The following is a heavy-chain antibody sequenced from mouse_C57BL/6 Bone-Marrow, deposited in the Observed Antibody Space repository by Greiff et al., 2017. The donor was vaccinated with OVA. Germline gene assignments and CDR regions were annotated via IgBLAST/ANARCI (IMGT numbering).Heavy chain of an antibody. CDR1: GFTFSSYD. CDR3: ARHGDWVDY. CDR2: ISSGGSYT. D-gene: IGHD4-1*01. J-gene: IGHJ2*01. Sequence: EVMLVESGGDLVKPGGSLKLSCAASGFTFSSYDMSWVRQTPDKRLEWVATISSGGSYTYYPDSVKGRFTISRDNAKNTLYLQMSSLKSEDTAMYYCARHGDWVDYWGQGTTLTVSS. V-gene: IGHV5-6*01.